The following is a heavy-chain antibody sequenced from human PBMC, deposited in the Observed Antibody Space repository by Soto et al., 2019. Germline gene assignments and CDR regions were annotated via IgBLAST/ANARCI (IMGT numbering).Heavy chain of an antibody. J-gene: IGHJ5*02. V-gene: IGHV1-18*04. Sequence: ASVKVSCKASGDTFSSYDISWVRQAPGQGLEWMGWISGYNGNTNYAQKLQGRVTMTTHTSTRTVYMELRSLRSDDTAVYYCARVDSSSSSNWLGPWGQGTLVTVSS. CDR3: ARVDSSSSSNWLGP. CDR2: ISGYNGNT. CDR1: GDTFSSYD. D-gene: IGHD6-6*01.